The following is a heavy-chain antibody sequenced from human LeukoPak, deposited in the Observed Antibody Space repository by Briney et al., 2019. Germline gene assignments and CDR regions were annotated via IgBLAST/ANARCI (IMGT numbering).Heavy chain of an antibody. CDR1: GFTFSSYS. Sequence: PGGSLRLSCAASGFTFSSYSMNWVRQAPGKGLGWVSSISSSSSYIYYADSVKGRFTISRDNAKNSLYLQMNSLRAEDTAVYYCARNKKGDRYTYGHDYWGQGTLVTVSS. J-gene: IGHJ4*02. D-gene: IGHD5-18*01. CDR3: ARNKKGDRYTYGHDY. V-gene: IGHV3-21*01. CDR2: ISSSSSYI.